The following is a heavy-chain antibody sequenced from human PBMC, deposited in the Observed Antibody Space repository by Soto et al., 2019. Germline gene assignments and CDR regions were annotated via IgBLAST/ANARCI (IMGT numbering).Heavy chain of an antibody. Sequence: QVQLQESGPGLVKPSQTLSLTCTVSGGSVNTEDYYWTWIRQHPGKGLEWIGSISYAGSTYFTPSLLSRFTMSVDTSNNQFSLMLTSVTAAHTALYYCVRARGISSSWYLGYFDYWGPGTLVTVSS. D-gene: IGHD6-13*01. CDR2: ISYAGST. J-gene: IGHJ4*02. CDR1: GGSVNTEDYY. V-gene: IGHV4-31*03. CDR3: VRARGISSSWYLGYFDY.